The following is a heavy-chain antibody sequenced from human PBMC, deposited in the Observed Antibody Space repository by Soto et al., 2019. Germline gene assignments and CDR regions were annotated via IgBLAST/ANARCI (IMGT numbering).Heavy chain of an antibody. J-gene: IGHJ5*02. V-gene: IGHV5-51*01. Sequence: GESLKISCKVSGKTLINHWIAWVRQMPGKGLEWMGIIYPGDSDARYSPSFGGQVTISVDKSITTAYLQWSSLKTSDTAMYYCARRGQYCSTSSCRFDPWGQGTLVTVSS. CDR1: GKTLINHW. CDR3: ARRGQYCSTSSCRFDP. CDR2: IYPGDSDA. D-gene: IGHD2-2*01.